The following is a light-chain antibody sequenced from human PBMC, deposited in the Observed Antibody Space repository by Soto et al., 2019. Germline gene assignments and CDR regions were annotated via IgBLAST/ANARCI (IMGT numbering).Light chain of an antibody. CDR3: QQYGSSRFT. Sequence: EIVLTQSPGTLSLSPRERATLSCRASQSISSNYLAWYQQKPGQAPRLLVYGASSRATGIPDRFSGSGSGTDFTLTISRLEPEDFAVYYCQQYGSSRFTFGPGTKVDFK. CDR1: QSISSNY. CDR2: GAS. V-gene: IGKV3-20*01. J-gene: IGKJ3*01.